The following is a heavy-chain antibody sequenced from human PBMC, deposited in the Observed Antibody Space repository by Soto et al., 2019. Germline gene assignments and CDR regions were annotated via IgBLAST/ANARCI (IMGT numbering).Heavy chain of an antibody. D-gene: IGHD3-3*01. V-gene: IGHV4-4*07. CDR3: ARGQRFSDWFDP. CDR1: GGAISGYY. J-gene: IGHJ5*02. Sequence: SETLSLTCTVTGGAISGYYWTWIRQSAGEGLEWIGRIYSSGSTNYNPSLKSRVTISLDTSMNYFSLRLSSVTAADTAVYYCARGQRFSDWFDPWGQGTLVTVSS. CDR2: IYSSGST.